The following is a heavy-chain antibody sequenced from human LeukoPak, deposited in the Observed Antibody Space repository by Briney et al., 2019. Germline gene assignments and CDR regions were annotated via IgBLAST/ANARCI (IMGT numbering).Heavy chain of an antibody. CDR1: GFTFSSYA. V-gene: IGHV3-49*04. CDR3: TRGAMDFDL. CDR2: IGSKAYGETT. Sequence: GGPLRLSCAASGFTFSSYAMSWVRQAPGKGLESVGVIGSKAYGETTEYAASVKGRFTISRDDSKSIAYLQMNSLKTEDTAVYYCTRGAMDFDLWGQGTLVTVSS. D-gene: IGHD5-18*01. J-gene: IGHJ4*02.